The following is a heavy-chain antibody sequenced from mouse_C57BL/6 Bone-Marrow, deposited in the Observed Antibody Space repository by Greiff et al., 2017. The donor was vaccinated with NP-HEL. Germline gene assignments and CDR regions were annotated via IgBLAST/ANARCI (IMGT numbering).Heavy chain of an antibody. J-gene: IGHJ4*01. CDR3: ARRDGSYAMDY. CDR1: GYTFTSYG. V-gene: IGHV1-81*01. D-gene: IGHD2-3*01. CDR2: IYPRSGNT. Sequence: VQLQQSGAELARPGASVKLSCKASGYTFTSYGISWVKQRTGQGLEWIGEIYPRSGNTYYNEKFKGKATLTADKSSSTAYLELRSLSSEDSAVYFCARRDGSYAMDYWGQGASVTVSS.